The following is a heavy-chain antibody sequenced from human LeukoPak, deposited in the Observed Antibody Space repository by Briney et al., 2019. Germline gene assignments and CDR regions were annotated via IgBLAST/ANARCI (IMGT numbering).Heavy chain of an antibody. J-gene: IGHJ3*02. CDR1: GGPITSYY. CDR3: ARPHSSGWYDAFDI. Sequence: SETLSLTCSVSGGPITSYYWSWIRQPPGKGLEWIGYIHYSGSTNYNPSLKSRVTISLDTSKNQFSLKLSSVTAADTAVYYCARPHSSGWYDAFDIWGQGTMVTVSS. CDR2: IHYSGST. D-gene: IGHD6-13*01. V-gene: IGHV4-59*01.